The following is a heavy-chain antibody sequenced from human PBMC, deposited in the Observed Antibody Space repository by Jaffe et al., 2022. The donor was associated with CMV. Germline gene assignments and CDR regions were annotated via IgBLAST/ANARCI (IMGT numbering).Heavy chain of an antibody. CDR3: ARHGTEGYYDFWSGYQYYFDY. CDR1: GGSFSGYY. V-gene: IGHV4-34*01. Sequence: QVQLQQWGAGLLKPSETLSLTCAVYGGSFSGYYWSWIRQPPGKGLEWIGEINHSGSTNYNPSLKSRVTISVDTSKNQFSLKLSSVTAADTAVYYCARHGTEGYYDFWSGYQYYFDYWGQGTLVTVSS. D-gene: IGHD3-3*01. CDR2: INHSGST. J-gene: IGHJ4*02.